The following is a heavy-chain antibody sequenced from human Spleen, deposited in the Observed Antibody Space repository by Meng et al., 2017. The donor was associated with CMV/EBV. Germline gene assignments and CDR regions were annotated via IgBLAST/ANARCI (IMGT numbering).Heavy chain of an antibody. CDR3: ARGSGSYSEFDY. Sequence: CKASGYTFTNHGISWVRPAPGQGLEWMGWIRVNNGKTNYAEKFQGRVNMMTDRSTSTAYMELRSLRTDDTAVYYCARGSGSYSEFDYWGQGTLVTVSS. J-gene: IGHJ4*02. CDR1: GYTFTNHG. CDR2: IRVNNGKT. V-gene: IGHV1-18*01. D-gene: IGHD3-10*01.